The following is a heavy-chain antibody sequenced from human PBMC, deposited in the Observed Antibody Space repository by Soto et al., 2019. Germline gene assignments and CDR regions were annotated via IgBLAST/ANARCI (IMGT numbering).Heavy chain of an antibody. CDR3: ARGRNWFDP. CDR1: GGSISSSSYY. Sequence: SETLSLTCTVSGGSISSSSYYWGWIRQPPGKGLEWIRSIYYSGSTYYNPSLKSRVTISVDTSKNQFSLKLSSVTAADTAVYYCARGRNWFDPWGQGTLVTVSS. CDR2: IYYSGST. V-gene: IGHV4-39*01. J-gene: IGHJ5*02.